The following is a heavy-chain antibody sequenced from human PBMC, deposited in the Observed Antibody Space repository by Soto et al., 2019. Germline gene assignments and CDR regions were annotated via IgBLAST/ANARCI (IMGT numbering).Heavy chain of an antibody. CDR3: AKAPSWGDYLPFDP. CDR2: ISGSGGST. Sequence: GGSLRPSCAASGFTFSSYAMSWVRQAPGKGLEWVSAISGSGGSTYYADSVKGRFTISRDNSKNTLYLQMNSLRAEDTAVYYCAKAPSWGDYLPFDPWGQGTLVTVSS. V-gene: IGHV3-23*01. D-gene: IGHD4-17*01. CDR1: GFTFSSYA. J-gene: IGHJ5*02.